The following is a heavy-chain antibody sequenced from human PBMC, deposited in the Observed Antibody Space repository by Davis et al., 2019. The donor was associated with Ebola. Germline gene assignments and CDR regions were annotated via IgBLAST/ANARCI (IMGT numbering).Heavy chain of an antibody. CDR1: GGSISSSSYY. V-gene: IGHV4-39*01. J-gene: IGHJ5*02. CDR2: IYYSGST. CDR3: ARGLGIFGVWVDP. Sequence: SETLSLTCTVSGGSISSSSYYWGWIRQPPGKGLEWIGSIYYSGSTYYNPSLKSRVTISVDTSKNQFSLKLSSVTAADTAVYYCARGLGIFGVWVDPWGQGTLVTVSS. D-gene: IGHD3-3*01.